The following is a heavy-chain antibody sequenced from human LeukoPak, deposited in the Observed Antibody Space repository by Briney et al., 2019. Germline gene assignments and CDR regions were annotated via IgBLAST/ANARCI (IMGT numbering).Heavy chain of an antibody. CDR2: IYSGGST. CDR1: GFTVSSNY. V-gene: IGHV3-53*01. Sequence: PGGSLRLSCAASGFTVSSNYMSWVRQAPGKGLEWVSVIYSGGSTYYADSVKGRFTIFRDNSKNTLYLQMNSLRAEDTAVYYCARVEWLVYYFDYWGQGTLVTVSS. D-gene: IGHD6-19*01. CDR3: ARVEWLVYYFDY. J-gene: IGHJ4*02.